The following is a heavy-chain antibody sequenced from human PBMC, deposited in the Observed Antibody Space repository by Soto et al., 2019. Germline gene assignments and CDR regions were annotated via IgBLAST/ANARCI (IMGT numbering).Heavy chain of an antibody. V-gene: IGHV1-18*04. Sequence: GASVKVSCKASGYTFISHGISWVRQAPVQGLEWMGWNSGKNGNTNYAQKLKGRVTLTTDTSTSTSYMALRSLRSDDAAVYYCARLSSSIVVVADYRMAVWGQAAAVTLSS. J-gene: IGHJ6*02. CDR2: NSGKNGNT. D-gene: IGHD2-15*01. CDR3: ARLSSSIVVVADYRMAV. CDR1: GYTFISHG.